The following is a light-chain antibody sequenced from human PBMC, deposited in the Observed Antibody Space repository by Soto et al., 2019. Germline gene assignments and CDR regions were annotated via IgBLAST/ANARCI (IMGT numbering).Light chain of an antibody. CDR1: QTVSNNY. CDR3: QQYGSSPPYT. CDR2: GSS. V-gene: IGKV3-20*01. J-gene: IGKJ2*01. Sequence: EVVLTQSPVTLSLSPGERATLSCRASQTVSNNYLAWYQQKPGQAPRLLIFGSSDRATDIPDRFSGSGSGTDFTLTISRLEPEDFAVYYCQQYGSSPPYTFGQGTKLEIK.